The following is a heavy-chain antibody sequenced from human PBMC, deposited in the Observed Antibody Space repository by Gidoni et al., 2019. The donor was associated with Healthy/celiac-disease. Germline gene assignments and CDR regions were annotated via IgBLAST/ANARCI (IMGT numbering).Heavy chain of an antibody. J-gene: IGHJ4*02. D-gene: IGHD6-19*01. Sequence: YGVDSVKGRLTISRDNAKNSLYLQVNSLRAEDMTVYYCVSALFWYSSGWYRSYFDYWGQGTLVTVSS. CDR3: VSALFWYSSGWYRSYFDY. V-gene: IGHV3-48*01.